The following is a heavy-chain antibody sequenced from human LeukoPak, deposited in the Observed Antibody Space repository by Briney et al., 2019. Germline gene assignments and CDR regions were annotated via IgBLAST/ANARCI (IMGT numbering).Heavy chain of an antibody. CDR3: VRTFSGGHPGGFDY. D-gene: IGHD1-26*01. Sequence: GGSLRLSCAASGFTFSSYWMTWVRQAPGKGLEWVANIEQDGSDKYSVDSVKGRFTISRDNAKNSLYLQMNNLRAEDTAVYYCVRTFSGGHPGGFDYWGQGTLVTVSS. V-gene: IGHV3-7*01. J-gene: IGHJ4*02. CDR2: IEQDGSDK. CDR1: GFTFSSYW.